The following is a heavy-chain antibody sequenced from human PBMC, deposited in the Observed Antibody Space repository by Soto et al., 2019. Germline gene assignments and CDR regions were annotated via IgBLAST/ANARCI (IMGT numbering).Heavy chain of an antibody. CDR2: IKQDGSEK. CDR1: GFTFSSDW. V-gene: IGHV3-7*01. Sequence: EVQLVESGGGLVQPGGSLRLSCADSGFTFSSDWMSWVGHAPGKGLEWVANIKQDGSEKYYVDSVKGGFTISRDNAKNSRDRQINSLRARDTAVYYCEGVREEDVADAGYLDGWCKGRTVTVSS. J-gene: IGHJ6*03. D-gene: IGHD6-13*01. CDR3: EGVREEDVADAGYLDG.